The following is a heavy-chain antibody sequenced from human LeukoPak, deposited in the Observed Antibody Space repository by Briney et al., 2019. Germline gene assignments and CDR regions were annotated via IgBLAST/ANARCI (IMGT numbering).Heavy chain of an antibody. Sequence: PGGSLRLSCAASGFTFSNYAMSWVRQAPGKGLEWVSSISGTGGSTYYAGSVKGRFTISRDNSKNTLYLQMDSLRVEDTTICYCAKEGAGFLFDYWGQGTLVTVSS. CDR2: ISGTGGST. CDR1: GFTFSNYA. CDR3: AKEGAGFLFDY. J-gene: IGHJ4*02. D-gene: IGHD1-26*01. V-gene: IGHV3-23*01.